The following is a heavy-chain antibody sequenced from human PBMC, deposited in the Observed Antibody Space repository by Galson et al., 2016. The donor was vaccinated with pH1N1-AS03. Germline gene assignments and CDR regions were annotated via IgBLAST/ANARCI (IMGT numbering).Heavy chain of an antibody. J-gene: IGHJ4*02. CDR2: INEDGSTA. V-gene: IGHV3-74*01. D-gene: IGHD4-23*01. Sequence: SLRLSCAASGFSFSTNWMHWVRQAPGKGLVWVAHINEDGSTARHADSVKGRFIISRGNAKNTLYLHMNSLRAEDTAVYYCARDVGGPYDYWGQGTLVTVSS. CDR1: GFSFSTNW. CDR3: ARDVGGPYDY.